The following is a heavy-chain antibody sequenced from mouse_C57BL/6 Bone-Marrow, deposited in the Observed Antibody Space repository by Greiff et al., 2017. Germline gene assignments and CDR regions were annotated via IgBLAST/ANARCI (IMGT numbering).Heavy chain of an antibody. CDR3: ARETGTGFAY. J-gene: IGHJ3*01. D-gene: IGHD4-1*01. CDR1: GYTFTSYW. V-gene: IGHV1-59*01. Sequence: VQLQQPGAELVRPGTSVKLSCKASGYTFTSYWMHWVKQRPGQGLEWIGVIDPSDSYTNYNQKFKGKATLTVDTSSSTAYMQLSSLTSEDSAVYYCARETGTGFAYWGQGTLVTVSA. CDR2: IDPSDSYT.